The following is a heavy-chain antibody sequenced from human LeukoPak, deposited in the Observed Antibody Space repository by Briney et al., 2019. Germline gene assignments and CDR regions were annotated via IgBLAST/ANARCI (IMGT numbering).Heavy chain of an antibody. J-gene: IGHJ5*02. CDR1: GDSVSSNSAA. Sequence: SQTLSLTCAISGDSVSSNSAAWNWIRQSPSRGLEWLGRTYYRSKWYNDYAVSVKSRITINPDASKNQFSLQLNSVTPEDTAVYYCAREALSIVATHSDDNWFDPWGQGTLVTVSS. CDR3: AREALSIVATHSDDNWFDP. CDR2: TYYRSKWYN. V-gene: IGHV6-1*01. D-gene: IGHD5-12*01.